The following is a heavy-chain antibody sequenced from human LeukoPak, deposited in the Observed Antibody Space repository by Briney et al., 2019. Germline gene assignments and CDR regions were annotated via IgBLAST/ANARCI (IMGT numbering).Heavy chain of an antibody. CDR1: GDSFNTYW. J-gene: IGHJ6*02. D-gene: IGHD3-10*01. CDR3: ARLSTQKIRGVFYYYYGLEV. V-gene: IGHV5-51*01. Sequence: GESLKISCKGSGDSFNTYWIGWVRQMPGKSLEWMGIIYPGDSDTRYSPSFQGQVTISADKSISTAYLQWSSLKASDTAMCYCARLSTQKIRGVFYYYYGLEVWGQGTTVTVSS. CDR2: IYPGDSDT.